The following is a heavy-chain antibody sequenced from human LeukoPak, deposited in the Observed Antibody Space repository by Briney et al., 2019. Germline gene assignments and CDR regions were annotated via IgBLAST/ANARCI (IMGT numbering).Heavy chain of an antibody. J-gene: IGHJ4*02. D-gene: IGHD3-3*01. CDR2: INHSGST. CDR3: ARARSNYDFWSGYSSAIDY. CDR1: GGSFSGYY. V-gene: IGHV4-34*01. Sequence: SETLSLTCAVYGGSFSGYYWSWIRQPPGKGLEWIGEINHSGSTNYNPSLKSRVTISVDTSKHQFSLKLSSVTAADTAVYYCARARSNYDFWSGYSSAIDYWGQGTLVTVSS.